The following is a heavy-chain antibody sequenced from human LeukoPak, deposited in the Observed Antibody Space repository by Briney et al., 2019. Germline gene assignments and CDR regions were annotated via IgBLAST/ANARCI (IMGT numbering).Heavy chain of an antibody. D-gene: IGHD6-6*01. V-gene: IGHV3-23*01. Sequence: GGSLRLSCAASGFTFSSYWMSWVRQAPGKGLEWVSAISGSGGSTYYADSVKGRFTISRDNSKNTLYLQMNSLRAEDTAVYYCAKVVAARPDYFDYWGQGTLVTVSS. CDR1: GFTFSSYW. J-gene: IGHJ4*02. CDR3: AKVVAARPDYFDY. CDR2: ISGSGGST.